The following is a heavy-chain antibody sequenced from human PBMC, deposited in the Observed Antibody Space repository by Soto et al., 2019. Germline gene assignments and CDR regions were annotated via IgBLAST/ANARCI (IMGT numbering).Heavy chain of an antibody. CDR3: ARGHDSSGYYLVDY. CDR2: IYYSGST. J-gene: IGHJ4*02. V-gene: IGHV4-59*01. D-gene: IGHD3-22*01. CDR1: GGSISSYY. Sequence: SETLSLTCTVSGGSISSYYWSWIRQPPGKGLEWIGYIYYSGSTNYNPSLKSRVTVSVDTSKNQFSLKLSSVTAADTAVYYCARGHDSSGYYLVDYWGQGTLVTVSS.